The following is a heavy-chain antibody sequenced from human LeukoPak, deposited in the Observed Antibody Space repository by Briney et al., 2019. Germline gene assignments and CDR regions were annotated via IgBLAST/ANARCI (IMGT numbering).Heavy chain of an antibody. CDR1: GFTFSSYA. Sequence: GGSLRLSCAASGFTFSSYAMSWVRQAPGKGLEWVSAISGSGGSTYYADSVKGRFTISRDNSKNTLYLQMDSLRAEDTAVYYCAKVYSSGWFGPDYWGQGTLVTVSS. CDR3: AKVYSSGWFGPDY. D-gene: IGHD6-19*01. CDR2: ISGSGGST. V-gene: IGHV3-23*01. J-gene: IGHJ4*02.